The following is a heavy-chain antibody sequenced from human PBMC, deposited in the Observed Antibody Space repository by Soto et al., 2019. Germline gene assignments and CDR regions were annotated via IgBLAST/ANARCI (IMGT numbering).Heavy chain of an antibody. CDR1: GYTFTSYD. V-gene: IGHV1-8*01. CDR2: MNPNSGNT. CDR3: AITHLRFGEHHY. Sequence: QVQLVQSGAEVKKPGASVKVSCKASGYTFTSYDINWVRQATGQGLEWMGWMNPNSGNTGYAQKFQGRVTMTRNTAIRTAYMELSSLRSEDTAVYYCAITHLRFGEHHYWGQGTLVTVSS. J-gene: IGHJ4*02. D-gene: IGHD3-10*01.